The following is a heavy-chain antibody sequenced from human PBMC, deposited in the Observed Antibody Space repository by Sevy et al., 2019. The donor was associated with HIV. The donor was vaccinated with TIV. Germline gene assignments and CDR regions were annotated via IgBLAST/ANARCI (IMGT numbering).Heavy chain of an antibody. J-gene: IGHJ4*02. Sequence: GGSLRLSYAASGFTFSSYSMNWVRQAPGKGLEWVSSISSSSSYMSYADSVKGRFTISRDNAKNSLYLQMNSLRAEDTAVYYCARAPENYCSSGSCYHHRGPGTLVTVSS. V-gene: IGHV3-21*01. CDR1: GFTFSSYS. CDR3: ARAPENYCSSGSCYHH. CDR2: ISSSSSYM. D-gene: IGHD2-15*01.